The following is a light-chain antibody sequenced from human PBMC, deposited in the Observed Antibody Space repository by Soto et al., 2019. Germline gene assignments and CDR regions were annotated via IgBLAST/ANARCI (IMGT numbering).Light chain of an antibody. CDR2: AAS. CDR1: QDISKW. CDR3: QQADRIPLT. V-gene: IGKV1-12*01. Sequence: DLQMTQSPSFVSASVGDRVTITCRASQDISKWLAWYQQKPGRAPKILIFAASTLQRGVPSRFSGSSSGTDFTHTISSLQPEDSATYYCQQADRIPLTFGGGTKVDFK. J-gene: IGKJ4*01.